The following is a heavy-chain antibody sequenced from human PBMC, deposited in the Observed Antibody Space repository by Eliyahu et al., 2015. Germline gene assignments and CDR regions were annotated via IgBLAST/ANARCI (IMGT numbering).Heavy chain of an antibody. CDR2: IYYSGST. CDR3: ARMGQNDDYYDSSGYXYYFDY. V-gene: IGHV4-59*08. Sequence: QVQLQESGPGLVKPSETLSLTCTXSGGSIXSYXWSXIRQPPGKGLEWXGYIYYSGSTNYNPSLKSRVTISVDTSKNQFSLKLSSVTAADTAVYYCARMGQNDDYYDSSGYXYYFDYWGQGTLVTVSS. D-gene: IGHD3-22*01. CDR1: GGSIXSYX. J-gene: IGHJ4*02.